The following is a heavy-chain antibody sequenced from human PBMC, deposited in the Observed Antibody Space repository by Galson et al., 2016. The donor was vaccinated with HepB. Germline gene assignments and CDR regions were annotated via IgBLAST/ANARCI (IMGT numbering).Heavy chain of an antibody. Sequence: SLRLSCAASGFIFTGYYMSWVHQAPGKGPEWVANIKGDGSQKYYVDAVKGRFTISRDNAENLVYLQMDNLRAEDSALYYCGRDGLSAALDYWGQGTVVTVSS. CDR2: IKGDGSQK. CDR3: GRDGLSAALDY. J-gene: IGHJ4*02. CDR1: GFIFTGYY. V-gene: IGHV3-7*01. D-gene: IGHD4/OR15-4a*01.